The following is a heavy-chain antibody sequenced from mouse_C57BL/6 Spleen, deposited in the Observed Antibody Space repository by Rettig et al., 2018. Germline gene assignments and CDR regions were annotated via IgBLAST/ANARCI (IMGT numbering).Heavy chain of an antibody. CDR3: TRDYDWYFDV. V-gene: IGHV1-36*01. J-gene: IGHJ1*03. CDR2: LYPYNGDT. CDR1: GFTISDYY. Sequence: EVQLQQSGPVLVKPGPSVKISCQASGFTISDYYMYWVKQSHGKSLEWIGLLYPYNGDTNYNQKFKDKATLTVDTSSNTAYMELNSLTSEDSAVYFCTRDYDWYFDVWGTGTTVTVSP. D-gene: IGHD2-4*01.